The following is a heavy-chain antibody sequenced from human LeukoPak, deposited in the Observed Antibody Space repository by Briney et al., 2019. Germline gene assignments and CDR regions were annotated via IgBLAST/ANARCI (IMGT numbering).Heavy chain of an antibody. V-gene: IGHV3-23*01. CDR1: GFTFSSYA. Sequence: GGSLRLSCAASGFTFSSYAMSWVPQAPGKALECVSSITGTGGSIYYADPVKGRFTISRDNYKNTLFLHMNTLRAEDAAVYYCARVRSVGGKLVADSSGGWHWFDPWGRGTVVIVFS. J-gene: IGHJ5*02. CDR3: ARVRSVGGKLVADSSGGWHWFDP. D-gene: IGHD3-22*01. CDR2: ITGTGGSI.